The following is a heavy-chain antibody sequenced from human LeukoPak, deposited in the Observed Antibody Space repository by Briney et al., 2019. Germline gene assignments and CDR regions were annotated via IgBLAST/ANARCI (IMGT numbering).Heavy chain of an antibody. V-gene: IGHV4-59*01. CDR1: GGSISSYY. D-gene: IGHD3-3*01. Sequence: PSETLSLTCTVSGGSISSYYWSWIRQPPGKGLEWIGYIYYSGSTNYNPSLKSRVTISVDTSKNQFSLKLSSVTAADTAVYYCARAESRFLKGFDYWGQGTLVTVSS. J-gene: IGHJ4*02. CDR3: ARAESRFLKGFDY. CDR2: IYYSGST.